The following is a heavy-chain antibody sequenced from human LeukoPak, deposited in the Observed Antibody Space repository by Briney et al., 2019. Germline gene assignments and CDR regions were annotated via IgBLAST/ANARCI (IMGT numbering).Heavy chain of an antibody. D-gene: IGHD6-13*01. CDR3: ARSSAGWGAAAAPDY. CDR2: IIPILGIA. Sequence: ASVKVSCKASGYTFTSYGISWVRQAPGQGLEWMGRIIPILGIANYAQKFQGRVTITADKSTSTAYMELSSLRSEDTAVYYCARSSAGWGAAAAPDYWGQGTLVTVSS. CDR1: GYTFTSYG. V-gene: IGHV1-69*04. J-gene: IGHJ4*02.